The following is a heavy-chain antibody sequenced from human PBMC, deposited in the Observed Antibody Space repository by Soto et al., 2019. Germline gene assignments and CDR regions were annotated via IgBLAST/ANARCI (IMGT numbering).Heavy chain of an antibody. CDR2: IKSDGTT. D-gene: IGHD3-3*01. V-gene: IGHV3-74*01. CDR3: AKDRGEEGLKFLEWFGGMDV. J-gene: IGHJ6*02. CDR1: GFTVSNYW. Sequence: GGSLRLSCAVSGFTVSNYWMNWVRQAPGKGLVWVSHIKSDGTTSYADSVEGRFTVSRDDAKNTFYLQMNSLRAEDTAVYYCAKDRGEEGLKFLEWFGGMDVWGHGTTVTVSS.